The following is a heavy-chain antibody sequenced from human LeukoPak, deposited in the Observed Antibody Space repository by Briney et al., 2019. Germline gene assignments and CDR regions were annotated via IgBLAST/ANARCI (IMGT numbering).Heavy chain of an antibody. J-gene: IGHJ2*01. V-gene: IGHV1-46*01. D-gene: IGHD4-17*01. CDR3: ARVNYGSDWFFDL. CDR1: GYTFTSYY. CDR2: INPSGGST. Sequence: ASVKVSCKASGYTFTSYYMHWVRQAPGQGLEWMGIINPSGGSTSYAQKFQGRVTMTRDMSTSTVYMELSSLRSEDAAVYYCARVNYGSDWFFDLWGRGTLVTVSS.